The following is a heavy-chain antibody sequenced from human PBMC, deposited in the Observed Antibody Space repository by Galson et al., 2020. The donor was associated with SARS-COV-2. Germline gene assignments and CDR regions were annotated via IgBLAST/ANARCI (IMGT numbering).Heavy chain of an antibody. Sequence: GGSLRLSCAASGFTFDDYAMHWVRQAPGKGLEWVSGISWNSGSIGYADSVKGRFTISRDNAKNSLYLQMNSLRAEDTALYYCAKGYLATVSSHFDYWGQGTLVTVSS. CDR3: AKGYLATVSSHFDY. V-gene: IGHV3-9*01. CDR2: ISWNSGSI. D-gene: IGHD4-17*01. CDR1: GFTFDDYA. J-gene: IGHJ4*02.